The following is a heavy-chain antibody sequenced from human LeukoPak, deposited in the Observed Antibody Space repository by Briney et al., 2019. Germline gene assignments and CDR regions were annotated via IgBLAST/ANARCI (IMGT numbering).Heavy chain of an antibody. CDR1: GFTFSSYA. CDR3: AKDHYGIPIWFGEKTTNYYYGMDV. V-gene: IGHV3-23*01. Sequence: PGGSLRLSCAASGFTFSSYAMSWVRQAPGKGLEWFSAISGSGGSTYYADSVKGRFTISRDNSKNTLYLQMNSLRAEDTAVYYCAKDHYGIPIWFGEKTTNYYYGMDVWGQGTTVTVSS. CDR2: ISGSGGST. D-gene: IGHD3-10*01. J-gene: IGHJ6*02.